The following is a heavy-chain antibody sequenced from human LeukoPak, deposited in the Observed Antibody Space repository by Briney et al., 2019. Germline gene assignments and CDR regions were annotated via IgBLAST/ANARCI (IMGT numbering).Heavy chain of an antibody. CDR1: GGSISSYY. D-gene: IGHD2-2*01. J-gene: IGHJ2*01. Sequence: PLETLSLTCTVSGGSISSYYWSWIRQPAGKGLEWIGRIYTSGSTNYNPSLKRRVTMSVDTSKNQFSLKLSSVTAADTAVYYCARGPLSSDYWYFDLWGRGTLVTVSS. V-gene: IGHV4-4*07. CDR2: IYTSGST. CDR3: ARGPLSSDYWYFDL.